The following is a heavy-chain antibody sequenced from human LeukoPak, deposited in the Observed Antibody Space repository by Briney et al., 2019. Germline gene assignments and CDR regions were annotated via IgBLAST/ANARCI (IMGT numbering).Heavy chain of an antibody. J-gene: IGHJ4*02. D-gene: IGHD3-3*01. V-gene: IGHV3-48*02. CDR3: ASHRITIFGVVIPFDY. CDR1: GFTFSSYW. CDR2: ISSSSSTI. Sequence: PGGSLRLSCAASGFTFSSYWMSWVRQAPGKGLEWVSYISSSSSTIYYADSVKGRFTISRDNAKNSLYLQMNSLRDEDTAVYYCASHRITIFGVVIPFDYWGQGTLVTVSS.